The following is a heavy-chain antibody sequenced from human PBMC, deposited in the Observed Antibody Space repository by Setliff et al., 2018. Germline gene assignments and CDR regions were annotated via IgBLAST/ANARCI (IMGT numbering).Heavy chain of an antibody. J-gene: IGHJ4*02. CDR2: VYYSGTT. CDR3: ARGGTYRYFDY. V-gene: IGHV4-59*01. Sequence: SETLSLTCTVSGGSISTNYWSWIRQPPGKGLEFIGYVYYSGTTNYDPSLKSRVTMSVDTSKNQFSLKLSSVTAADTAVYYCARGGTYRYFDYWGQGTLVTVSS. CDR1: GGSISTNY.